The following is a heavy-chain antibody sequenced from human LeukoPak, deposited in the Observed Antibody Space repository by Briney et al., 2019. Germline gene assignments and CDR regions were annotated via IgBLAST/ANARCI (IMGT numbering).Heavy chain of an antibody. Sequence: PGGSLRLSCVASGFTFSSYGMHWVRQAPGKGLEWVAFIRYDGSNKYYADSVKGRFTISRDNSKNTLYLQMNSLRAEDTAVYYCAKDRSRGYSYGYGGGYYYYMDVWGKGTTVTISS. CDR1: GFTFSSYG. CDR2: IRYDGSNK. D-gene: IGHD5-18*01. J-gene: IGHJ6*03. CDR3: AKDRSRGYSYGYGGGYYYYMDV. V-gene: IGHV3-30*02.